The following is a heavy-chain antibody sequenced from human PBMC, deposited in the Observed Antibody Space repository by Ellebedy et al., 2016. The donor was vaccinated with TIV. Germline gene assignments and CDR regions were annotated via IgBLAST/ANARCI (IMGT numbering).Heavy chain of an antibody. CDR3: ARSRSAYYIAGSGFDY. CDR2: ISYDGGSK. J-gene: IGHJ4*02. D-gene: IGHD1-26*01. CDR1: GFSFSTFG. V-gene: IGHV3-30*19. Sequence: LSLTCAASGFSFSTFGMHWVRQTPDKGLEWVAVISYDGGSKYYADSVKGRFTISRDNSKNTLYLQMNSLRAEDTAVYYCARSRSAYYIAGSGFDYWGQGTLVTVSS.